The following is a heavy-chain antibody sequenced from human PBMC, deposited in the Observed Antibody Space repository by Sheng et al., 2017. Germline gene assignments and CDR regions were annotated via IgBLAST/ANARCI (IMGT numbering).Heavy chain of an antibody. D-gene: IGHD1-26*01. J-gene: IGHJ3*02. CDR1: GFTFSSYG. V-gene: IGHV3-30*02. Sequence: QVQLVESGGGVVQPGGSLRLSCAASGFTFSSYGMHWVRQAPGKGLEWVAFIRYDGSNKYYADSVKGRFTISRDNSKNTLYLQMNSLRAEDTAVYYCAKDGKYESGAFDIWGQGTMVTVSS. CDR2: IRYDGSNK. CDR3: AKDGKYESGAFDI.